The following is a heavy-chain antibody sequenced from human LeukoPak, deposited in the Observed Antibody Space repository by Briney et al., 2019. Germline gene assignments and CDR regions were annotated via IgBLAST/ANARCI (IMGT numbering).Heavy chain of an antibody. CDR1: GFTFSNYW. D-gene: IGHD5-24*01. V-gene: IGHV3-7*01. J-gene: IGHJ4*02. Sequence: GRSLRLSCAASGFTFSNYWMTWVRRAPGKGRERVANINKDGGETYYMESVKGRFTISRDNPTNSFYLQLNSLTVEDTAVYYCARDMGWQQFDQWGQGTLVTVSS. CDR2: INKDGGET. CDR3: ARDMGWQQFDQ.